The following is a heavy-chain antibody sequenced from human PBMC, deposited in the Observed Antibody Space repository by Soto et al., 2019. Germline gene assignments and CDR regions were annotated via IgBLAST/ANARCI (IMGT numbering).Heavy chain of an antibody. J-gene: IGHJ5*02. CDR3: AVAFFDYTWGNYRYS. CDR2: VNPNSGDT. V-gene: IGHV1-8*02. CDR1: GYTFTTYD. D-gene: IGHD3-16*02. Sequence: QVQLVQSGAEVKTPGASVKVSCKTSGYTFTTYDIHWVRQARGQGLGWKGSVNPNSGDTAYAQKLRGRVTMTRTTSISTAHMELGSLRFEDTAIYFCAVAFFDYTWGNYRYSWGPGTPVTVSS.